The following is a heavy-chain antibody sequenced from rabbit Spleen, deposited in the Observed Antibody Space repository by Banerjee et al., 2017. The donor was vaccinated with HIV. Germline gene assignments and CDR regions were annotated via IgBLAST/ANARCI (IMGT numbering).Heavy chain of an antibody. V-gene: IGHV1S45*01. CDR1: GFSFSNKAV. CDR2: IDVGSSGFT. Sequence: QEQLEESGGGLVRPEGSLKLSCTASGFSFSNKAVMCWVRQAPGKGLEWIACIDVGSSGFTYFATWAKGRFTCSKASSTTATLQMTRLTAADTATYFCARDTISSFSSYGMDLWGQVTLVTVS. CDR3: ARDTISSFSSYGMDL. D-gene: IGHD1-1*01. J-gene: IGHJ6*01.